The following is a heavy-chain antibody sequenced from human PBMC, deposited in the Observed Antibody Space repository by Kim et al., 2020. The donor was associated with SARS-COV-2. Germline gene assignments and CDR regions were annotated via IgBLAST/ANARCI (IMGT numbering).Heavy chain of an antibody. V-gene: IGHV3-73*01. Sequence: SVKGRLTISRDDSKNTAYLQMNSLKTEDTAVYYCTRHGPGLWFGEPARDYWGQGTLVTVSS. D-gene: IGHD3-10*01. J-gene: IGHJ4*02. CDR3: TRHGPGLWFGEPARDY.